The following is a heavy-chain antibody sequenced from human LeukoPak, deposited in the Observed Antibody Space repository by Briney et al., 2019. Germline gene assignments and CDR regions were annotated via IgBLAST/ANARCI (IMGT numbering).Heavy chain of an antibody. V-gene: IGHV1-2*02. CDR3: ARDRHYYDSGAFDI. J-gene: IGHJ3*02. CDR2: INPNSGGT. Sequence: ASVKVSCRASGYTFTAYFMHWVRQAPGQGLEWMGWINPNSGGTNYAQKFQDRVIMTRDTSISTVYMELSRLRSDDTAVYYCARDRHYYDSGAFDIWGQGTMVTVSS. CDR1: GYTFTAYF. D-gene: IGHD3-22*01.